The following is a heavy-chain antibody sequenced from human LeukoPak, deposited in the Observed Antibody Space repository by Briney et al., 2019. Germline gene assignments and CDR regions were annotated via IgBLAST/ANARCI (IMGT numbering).Heavy chain of an antibody. CDR3: AKGVGATISYYYYYMDV. Sequence: GGSLRLSCVASEFSFSTYWMSWVRQVPGKGLEWVANIKQDGSEKFYVDSVKGRFTISRDNSKNSLYLQMNSLRTEDTALYYCAKGVGATISYYYYYMDVWGKGTTVTISS. V-gene: IGHV3-7*03. CDR2: IKQDGSEK. J-gene: IGHJ6*03. D-gene: IGHD1-26*01. CDR1: EFSFSTYW.